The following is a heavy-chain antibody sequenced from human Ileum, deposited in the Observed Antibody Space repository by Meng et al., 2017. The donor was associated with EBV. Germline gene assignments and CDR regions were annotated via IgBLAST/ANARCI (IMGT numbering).Heavy chain of an antibody. Sequence: QGHLPESGPELVTPSDTLSLTCAVSGYSISTTNWWRWIRQPPGKGLEWIGHIYYSGTTYNNPSLKSRVTMSIDPSKNQFSLKLSSVTAVDTAVYYCARNSESGSYFDYWGLGTLVTVSS. CDR3: ARNSESGSYFDY. J-gene: IGHJ4*02. V-gene: IGHV4-28*01. CDR1: GYSISTTNW. D-gene: IGHD1-26*01. CDR2: IYYSGTT.